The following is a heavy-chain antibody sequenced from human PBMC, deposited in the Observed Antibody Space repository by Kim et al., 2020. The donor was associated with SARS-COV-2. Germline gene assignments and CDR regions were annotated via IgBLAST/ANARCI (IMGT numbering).Heavy chain of an antibody. V-gene: IGHV1-2*06. CDR2: INPNSGGT. D-gene: IGHD3-10*01. J-gene: IGHJ6*02. CDR3: AREFMVRGGYYYYGMDV. Sequence: ASVKVSCKASGYTFTGYYMHWVRQAPGQGLEWMGRINPNSGGTNYAQKFQGRVTMTRDTSISTAYMELSRLRSDDTAVYYCAREFMVRGGYYYYGMDVWGQGTTVTVSS. CDR1: GYTFTGYY.